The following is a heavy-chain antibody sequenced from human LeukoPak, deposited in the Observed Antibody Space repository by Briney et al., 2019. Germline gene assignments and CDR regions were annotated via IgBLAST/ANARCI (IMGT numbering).Heavy chain of an antibody. CDR3: ARVVRGGATGTDY. Sequence: GGSLRLSCAASGSTFSSYSMNWVRQAPGKGLEWVSSISSSSSYIYYADSVKGRFTISRDNAKNSLYLQMNSLRAEDTAVYYCARVVRGGATGTDYWGQGTLVTVSS. D-gene: IGHD1-1*01. V-gene: IGHV3-21*01. CDR1: GSTFSSYS. J-gene: IGHJ4*02. CDR2: ISSSSSYI.